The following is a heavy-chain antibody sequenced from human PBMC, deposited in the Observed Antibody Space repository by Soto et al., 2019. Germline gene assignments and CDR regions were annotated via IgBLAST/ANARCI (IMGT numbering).Heavy chain of an antibody. CDR2: IIPIFGTA. CDR1: GATFSSYA. V-gene: IGHV1-69*01. CDR3: ARDRGNYDILTGYDY. Sequence: QVQLVESGAEVKKPGSSVKVSCKASGATFSSYAISWVRQAPGQGLEWMGGIIPIFGTANYAQKFQGRVTITADESTSTAYMELSSLRSEDTAVYYCARDRGNYDILTGYDYWGQGTLVTVSS. J-gene: IGHJ4*02. D-gene: IGHD3-9*01.